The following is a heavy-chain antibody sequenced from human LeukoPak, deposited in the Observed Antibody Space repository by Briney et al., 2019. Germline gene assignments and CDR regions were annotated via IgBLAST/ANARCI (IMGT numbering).Heavy chain of an antibody. V-gene: IGHV1-2*02. CDR1: GYTFTSYG. D-gene: IGHD2-15*01. CDR2: INPNSGGT. Sequence: GASVKVSCKASGYTFTSYGISWVRQAPGQGLEWMGWINPNSGGTNYAQKFQGRVTMTRDTSISTAYMELSRLRSDDTAVYYCARDSLYCSGGSCYPYNWFDPWGQGTLVTVSS. CDR3: ARDSLYCSGGSCYPYNWFDP. J-gene: IGHJ5*02.